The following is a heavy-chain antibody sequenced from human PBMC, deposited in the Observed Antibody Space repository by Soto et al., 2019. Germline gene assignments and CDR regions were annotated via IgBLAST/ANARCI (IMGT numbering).Heavy chain of an antibody. D-gene: IGHD5-12*01. CDR1: GGSFSGYY. CDR3: ARASGYDC. CDR2: INHSGST. V-gene: IGHV4-34*01. Sequence: PSETLSLTCAVYGGSFSGYYWSWIRQPPGKGLEWIGEINHSGSTNYNPSLKSRVTISVDTSKNQFSLKLSSVTAADTAVYYCARASGYDCRGQGTLVTVSS. J-gene: IGHJ4*02.